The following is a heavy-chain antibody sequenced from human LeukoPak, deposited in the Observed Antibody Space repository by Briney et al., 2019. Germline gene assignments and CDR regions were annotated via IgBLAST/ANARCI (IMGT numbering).Heavy chain of an antibody. J-gene: IGHJ6*03. V-gene: IGHV1-69*05. D-gene: IGHD3-3*01. Sequence: SVKVSCKASGGTFSSYAISWVRQAPGQGLEWMGGIIPIFGTANYAQKFQGRVTITTDESTSTAYMELSCLRSEDTAVYYCARGLRFLEWLYPSTGYYYMDVWGKGTTVTVSS. CDR1: GGTFSSYA. CDR2: IIPIFGTA. CDR3: ARGLRFLEWLYPSTGYYYMDV.